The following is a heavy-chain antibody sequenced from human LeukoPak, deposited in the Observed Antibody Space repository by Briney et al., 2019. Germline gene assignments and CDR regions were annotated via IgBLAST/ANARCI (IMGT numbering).Heavy chain of an antibody. V-gene: IGHV4-4*07. CDR3: ARARRIAAAGLYYFDY. D-gene: IGHD6-13*01. J-gene: IGHJ4*02. Sequence: SETLSLTCTVSGGSISSYYWSRIRQPAGKGLEWIGRIYTSGSTNYNPSLKSRVTMSVDTSKNQFSLKLSSVTAADTAVYYCARARRIAAAGLYYFDYWGQGTLVTVSS. CDR2: IYTSGST. CDR1: GGSISSYY.